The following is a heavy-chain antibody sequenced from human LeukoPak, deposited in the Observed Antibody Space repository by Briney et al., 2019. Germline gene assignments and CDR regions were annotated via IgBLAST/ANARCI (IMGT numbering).Heavy chain of an antibody. V-gene: IGHV3-15*01. Sequence: PGGSLSLSSAASGFTFSNAWMSWVRQASGKGLEEVGRIKTNTDSGSTDYAAPVKGRFTITRDDSKNTLYLQMNSLKTEDTAVYYCTHFGELSHWGQGTLVTVSS. CDR3: THFGELSH. D-gene: IGHD3-10*01. CDR2: IKTNTDSGST. J-gene: IGHJ4*02. CDR1: GFTFSNAW.